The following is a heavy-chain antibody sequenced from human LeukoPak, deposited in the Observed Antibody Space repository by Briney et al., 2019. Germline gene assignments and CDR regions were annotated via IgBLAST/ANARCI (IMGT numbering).Heavy chain of an antibody. V-gene: IGHV3-23*01. J-gene: IGHJ4*02. CDR3: AKAYSSSWYVRLFDY. CDR1: GFTFSSYA. D-gene: IGHD6-13*01. Sequence: GGPLRLSCAASGFTFSSYAMSWVRQAPGKGLEWVSAISGSGGSTYYADSVKGRFTISRDNSKNTLYLQMNSLRAEDTAVYYCAKAYSSSWYVRLFDYWGRGTLVTVSS. CDR2: ISGSGGST.